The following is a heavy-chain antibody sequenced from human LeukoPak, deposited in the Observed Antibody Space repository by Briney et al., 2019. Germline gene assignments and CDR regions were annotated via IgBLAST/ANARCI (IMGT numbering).Heavy chain of an antibody. Sequence: ASVKVSFKSSGYIFTSYGINSVRQPPGQGLEWMGGISTYNGNTNYAQKLQGRVTMTTDTSTRTAYMELRSLRSDDTAVYYCARGDRIAAAENWFDPWGQGTLVTVSS. D-gene: IGHD6-13*01. CDR3: ARGDRIAAAENWFDP. CDR2: ISTYNGNT. V-gene: IGHV1-18*01. CDR1: GYIFTSYG. J-gene: IGHJ5*02.